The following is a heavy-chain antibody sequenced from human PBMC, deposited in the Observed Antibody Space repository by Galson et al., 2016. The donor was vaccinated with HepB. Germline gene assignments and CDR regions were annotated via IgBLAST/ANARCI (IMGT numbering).Heavy chain of an antibody. CDR1: GVSLNGYY. Sequence: ETLSLTCGVSGVSLNGYYWNWLRQIPRKGLEWIGKINHRGITKDNPAFEGRLTMSVDTSKNQVSLNLKSVTAADTAIYYCAKGDAVVAAVDYWGPGKLVTVSS. V-gene: IGHV4-34*01. J-gene: IGHJ4*02. CDR3: AKGDAVVAAVDY. D-gene: IGHD2-15*01. CDR2: INHRGIT.